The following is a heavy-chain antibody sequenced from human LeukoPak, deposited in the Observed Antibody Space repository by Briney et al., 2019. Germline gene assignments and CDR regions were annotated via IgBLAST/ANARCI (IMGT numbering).Heavy chain of an antibody. D-gene: IGHD3-22*01. J-gene: IGHJ6*02. CDR1: GYTFNSYA. CDR2: ISTYNGIT. Sequence: ASVKVSCKASGYTFNSYAITWVRQAPGQGLEWMGWISTYNGITSYAQKFQGRVTITRDTSASTAYMELSSLRSEDTAVYYCARSPLFLGGYYDYYYGMDVWGQGTTVTVSS. CDR3: ARSPLFLGGYYDYYYGMDV. V-gene: IGHV1-18*01.